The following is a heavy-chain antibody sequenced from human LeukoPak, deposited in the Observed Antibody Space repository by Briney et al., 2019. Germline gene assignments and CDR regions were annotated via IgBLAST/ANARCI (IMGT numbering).Heavy chain of an antibody. V-gene: IGHV3-30*18. CDR2: ISYDGSNK. D-gene: IGHD6-13*01. J-gene: IGHJ6*02. CDR3: AKDSSSSNYYYGMDV. CDR1: GFTFSSYG. Sequence: VGSLRLSCAASGFTFSSYGMHWVRQAPGKGLEWVAVISYDGSNKYYADSVKGRFTISRDNSRNTLFLQMNSLRAEDTAVYYCAKDSSSSNYYYGMDVWGQGTTVTVSS.